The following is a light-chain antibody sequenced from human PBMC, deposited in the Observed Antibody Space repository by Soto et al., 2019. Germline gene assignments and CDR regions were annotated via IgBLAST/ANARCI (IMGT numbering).Light chain of an antibody. CDR2: SAS. J-gene: IGKJ5*01. CDR3: QQYGSSTIT. CDR1: RSVSGSY. V-gene: IGKV3-20*01. Sequence: EIVLTQSPGTLSLSPGERVTLSCRASRSVSGSYLAWYQQKPGQAPRVLIYSASLRATSIPDRFSGSGSGTYFSLTISRLEPEEFAFYYCQQYGSSTITFGQGTRLEIK.